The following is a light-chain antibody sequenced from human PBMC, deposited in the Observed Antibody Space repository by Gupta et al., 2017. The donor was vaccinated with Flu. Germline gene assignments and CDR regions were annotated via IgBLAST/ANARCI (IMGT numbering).Light chain of an antibody. CDR3: QQYGSAPYT. V-gene: IGKV3-20*01. CDR1: QSVSSSY. J-gene: IGKJ2*01. CDR2: GAS. Sequence: DIVLTQSPGTLSLSPGERATLSCRASQSVSSSYLAWYQQKPGQAPRLLIYGASSRATGIPDRCSGSGSGTDVTLTISRLEPEDCAVYDCQQYGSAPYTFGQGTXLEIK.